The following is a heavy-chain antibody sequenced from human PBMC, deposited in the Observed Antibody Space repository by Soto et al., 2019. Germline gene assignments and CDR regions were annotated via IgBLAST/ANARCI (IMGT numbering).Heavy chain of an antibody. CDR3: ASHTFGYRPSYYYYGMDV. CDR1: GGTFSSYA. Sequence: ASVKVSCKASGGTFSSYAISWVRQAPGQGLEWMGGIIPIFGTANYAQKFQGRVTITADESTSTAYMELSSLRSEDTAVYYCASHTFGYRPSYYYYGMDVWGQGTTVTVSS. CDR2: IIPIFGTA. V-gene: IGHV1-69*13. J-gene: IGHJ6*02. D-gene: IGHD3-16*01.